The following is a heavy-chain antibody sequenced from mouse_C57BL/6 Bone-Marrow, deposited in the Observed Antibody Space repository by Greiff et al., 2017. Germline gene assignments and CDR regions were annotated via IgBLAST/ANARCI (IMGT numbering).Heavy chain of an antibody. Sequence: VQLQQPGAELVKPGASVKMSCKASGYTFTSYWITWVKQRPGQGLEWIGDIYPGSGSTNYNEKFKSKATLTVDTSSSTAYMQLSSLTSEDSAVYYCARAGGYDDYYRGYAMDYWGQGTSVTVSS. CDR1: GYTFTSYW. CDR3: ARAGGYDDYYRGYAMDY. D-gene: IGHD2-3*01. CDR2: IYPGSGST. J-gene: IGHJ4*01. V-gene: IGHV1-55*01.